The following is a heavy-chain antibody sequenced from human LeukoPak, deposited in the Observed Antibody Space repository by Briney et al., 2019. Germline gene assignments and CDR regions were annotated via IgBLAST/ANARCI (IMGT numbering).Heavy chain of an antibody. Sequence: PSETLSLTCAVSGGSISSGGYSWSWIRQPPGKGLEWIGYIYHSGSTYYNPSLKSRVTISVDRSKNQFSLKLSSVTAADTAVYYCARGTLTTAFDYWGQGTLVTVSS. J-gene: IGHJ4*02. CDR3: ARGTLTTAFDY. CDR2: IYHSGST. CDR1: GGSISSGGYS. V-gene: IGHV4-30-2*01. D-gene: IGHD4-17*01.